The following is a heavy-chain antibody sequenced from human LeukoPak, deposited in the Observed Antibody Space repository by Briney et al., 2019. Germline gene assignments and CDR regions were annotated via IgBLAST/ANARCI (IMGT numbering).Heavy chain of an antibody. J-gene: IGHJ3*02. V-gene: IGHV1-46*01. D-gene: IGHD1-14*01. CDR1: GYIFTSYY. CDR2: INPIGAST. CDR3: ARSQYLLNRDALDI. Sequence: ASVKVPCKASGYIFTSYYIHWVRQAPGQGLQWLGVINPIGASTIYAQNFQGRVTMTRDTSTSTVYMELSSLRSEDTAVYYCARSQYLLNRDALDIWGQGKMVTVSS.